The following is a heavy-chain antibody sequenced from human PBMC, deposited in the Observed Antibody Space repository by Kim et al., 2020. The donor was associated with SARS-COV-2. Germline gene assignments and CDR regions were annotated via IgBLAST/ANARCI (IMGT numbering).Heavy chain of an antibody. D-gene: IGHD2-8*01. Sequence: GGSLRLSCAASGFTFSSYSMNWVRQAPGKGLEWVSYISSSSSTIYYADSVKGRFTISRDNAKNSLYLQMNSLRAEDTAVYYCARDEYCTNGVCYTFDYWGQGTLVTVSS. CDR2: ISSSSSTI. J-gene: IGHJ4*02. CDR3: ARDEYCTNGVCYTFDY. V-gene: IGHV3-48*04. CDR1: GFTFSSYS.